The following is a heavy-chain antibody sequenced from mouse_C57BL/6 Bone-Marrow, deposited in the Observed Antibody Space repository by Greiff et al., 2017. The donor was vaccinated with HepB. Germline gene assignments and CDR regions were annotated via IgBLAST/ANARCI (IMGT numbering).Heavy chain of an antibody. V-gene: IGHV1-64*01. CDR1: GYTFTSYW. CDR2: IHPNSGST. Sequence: QVQLQQPGAELVKPGASVKLSCKASGYTFTSYWMHWVKQRPGQGLEWIGMIHPNSGSTNYNEKFKSKATLTVDKSSSTAYMQLSSLTSEDSAVYNCARAAGGSSYGYFDVWGTGTTVTVSS. D-gene: IGHD1-1*01. CDR3: ARAAGGSSYGYFDV. J-gene: IGHJ1*03.